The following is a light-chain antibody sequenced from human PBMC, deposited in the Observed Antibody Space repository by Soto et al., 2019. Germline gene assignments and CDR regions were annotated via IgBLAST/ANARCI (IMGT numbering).Light chain of an antibody. CDR3: SSYGGSNSLV. V-gene: IGLV2-8*01. J-gene: IGLJ2*01. CDR1: SSDVGGYNY. Sequence: QSALTQPSSASGSPGQSVTISCTGTSSDVGGYNYVSWYQQHPGKVPKLMIYEVSKRPSGVPDRFSGSKSGNTASLTVSGLQTDDEADYYCSSYGGSNSLVFGGGTKLTVL. CDR2: EVS.